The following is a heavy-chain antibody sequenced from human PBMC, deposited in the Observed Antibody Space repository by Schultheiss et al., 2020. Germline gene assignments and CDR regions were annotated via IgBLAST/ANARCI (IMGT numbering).Heavy chain of an antibody. CDR1: GFTFRSYA. J-gene: IGHJ3*02. V-gene: IGHV3-23*01. CDR2: ISGSDGST. D-gene: IGHD6-19*01. Sequence: ESLKISCTASGFTFRSYAMSWVRQAPGKGLEWVSSISGSDGSTYYADSVKGRFTISRDDAKKSLYLQMNSLRAEDTAVYYCARDRYTSDWNAFDIWGQGTMVTVSS. CDR3: ARDRYTSDWNAFDI.